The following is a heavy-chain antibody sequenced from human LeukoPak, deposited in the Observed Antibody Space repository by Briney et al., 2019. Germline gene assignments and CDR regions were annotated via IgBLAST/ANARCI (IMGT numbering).Heavy chain of an antibody. D-gene: IGHD3-3*01. CDR2: ISYDGSNK. V-gene: IGHV3-30*18. J-gene: IGHJ6*03. CDR1: GFTFSSYG. CDR3: AKSNVLLRLLDVRIYMDV. Sequence: GWSLRLSCAASGFTFSSYGMHWVRQAPGKGLEWVAVISYDGSNKYYADSVKGRFTISRDNSKNTLYLQMNSLRAEDTAVYYCAKSNVLLRLLDVRIYMDVWGKGTTVTVSS.